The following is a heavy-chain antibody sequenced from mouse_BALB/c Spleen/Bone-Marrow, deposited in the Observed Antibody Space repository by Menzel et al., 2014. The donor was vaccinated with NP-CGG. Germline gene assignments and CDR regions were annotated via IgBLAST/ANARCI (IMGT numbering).Heavy chain of an antibody. CDR3: ARRTTGYAMDY. CDR1: GYTSTDYA. CDR2: ISTYSGNT. V-gene: IGHV1-67*01. Sequence: VQLQQSGPELVRPGVSVKISCKGSGYTSTDYAIHWVKQSPAKSLEWIGVISTYSGNTKYNQKFKDKATMTVDKSSSTAYMELARLTSEDSAIYYCARRTTGYAMDYWGQGTSVTVSS. J-gene: IGHJ4*01.